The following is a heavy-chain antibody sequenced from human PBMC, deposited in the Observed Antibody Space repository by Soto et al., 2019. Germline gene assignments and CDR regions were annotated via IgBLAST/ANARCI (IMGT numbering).Heavy chain of an antibody. CDR3: ARDNWNSY. V-gene: IGHV3-74*01. J-gene: IGHJ4*02. Sequence: EVHLVESGGGLVQPGGSVRLSCAASGFTFNLYWMHWVRQAPGKGLVWVSRINPDGSSTTYADSVKGRFTISRDNSKNTVYLQMNGLGAEDTAIYYCARDNWNSYWGQGALVTVSS. D-gene: IGHD1-7*01. CDR1: GFTFNLYW. CDR2: INPDGSST.